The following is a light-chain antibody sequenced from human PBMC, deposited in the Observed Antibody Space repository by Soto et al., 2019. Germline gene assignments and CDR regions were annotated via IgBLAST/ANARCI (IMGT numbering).Light chain of an antibody. J-gene: IGLJ1*01. CDR2: DIR. Sequence: QSALTQPASVSGSPGQSITISCTGTSSDVGGYKYVSWYQQHPGKAPKLMIYDIRNRPSGVSNRFSGSKSGNTASLTISGLQAEDEADYYCSSYTSISTRVFGTGTNLTVL. CDR3: SSYTSISTRV. V-gene: IGLV2-14*03. CDR1: SSDVGGYKY.